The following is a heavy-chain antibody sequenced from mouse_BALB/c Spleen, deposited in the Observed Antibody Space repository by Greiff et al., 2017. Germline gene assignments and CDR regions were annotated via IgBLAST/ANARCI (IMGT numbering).Heavy chain of an antibody. J-gene: IGHJ4*01. Sequence: VQLKESGPSLVKPSQTLSLTCSVTGDSITSGYWNWIRKFPGNKLEYMGYINYSGSTYYNPSLKSRISITRDTSKNQYYLQLNSVTTEDTATYYCARDYGTTGAMDYWGQGTSVTVSS. D-gene: IGHD2-1*01. CDR3: ARDYGTTGAMDY. CDR1: GDSITSGY. CDR2: INYSGST. V-gene: IGHV3-8*02.